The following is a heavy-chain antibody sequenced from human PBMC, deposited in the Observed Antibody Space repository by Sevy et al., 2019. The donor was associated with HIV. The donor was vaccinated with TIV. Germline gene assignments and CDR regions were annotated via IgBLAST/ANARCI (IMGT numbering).Heavy chain of an antibody. CDR2: IKQDGSEK. CDR3: ARAVRYFDWSTFDY. D-gene: IGHD3-9*01. J-gene: IGHJ4*02. Sequence: GGSLRLSCAASRFTFSRYWMSWVRQAPGKGLEWVANIKQDGSEKYYVDSVEGRFTISRDNVKNSLYLQMNSLRAEDTAVYYCARAVRYFDWSTFDYWGQGTLVTVSS. V-gene: IGHV3-7*01. CDR1: RFTFSRYW.